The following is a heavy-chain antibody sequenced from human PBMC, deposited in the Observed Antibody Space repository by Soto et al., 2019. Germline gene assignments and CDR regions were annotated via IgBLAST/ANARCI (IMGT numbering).Heavy chain of an antibody. D-gene: IGHD6-19*01. CDR2: ISYDGSNK. CDR1: VFTFISYA. J-gene: IGHJ4*02. V-gene: IGHV3-30-3*01. Sequence: GWSLRLSCASSVFTFISYAMHWVRQAPGKGLEWVAVISYDGSNKYYADSVKGRFTISRDNSKNTLYLQMNSLRAEDTAVYYCARDRVAGLDYWGQGTLVTVSS. CDR3: ARDRVAGLDY.